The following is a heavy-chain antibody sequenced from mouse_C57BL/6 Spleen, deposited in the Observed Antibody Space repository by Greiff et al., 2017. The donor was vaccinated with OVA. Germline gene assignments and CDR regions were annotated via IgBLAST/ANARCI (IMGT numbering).Heavy chain of an antibody. CDR2: ISSGGSYT. CDR1: GFTFSSYG. V-gene: IGHV5-6*01. Sequence: EVHLVESGGDLVKPGGSLKLSCAASGFTFSSYGMSWVRQTPDKRLEWVATISSGGSYTYYPDSVKGRFTISRDNAKNTLYLQMSSLNSEDTAMYYCERHEYSERWYAMDYWGQGTSVTVSS. D-gene: IGHD2-12*01. CDR3: ERHEYSERWYAMDY. J-gene: IGHJ4*01.